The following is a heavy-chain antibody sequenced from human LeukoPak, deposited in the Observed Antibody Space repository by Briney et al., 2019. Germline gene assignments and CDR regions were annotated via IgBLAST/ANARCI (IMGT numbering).Heavy chain of an antibody. D-gene: IGHD3-10*01. V-gene: IGHV4-4*07. CDR1: GGSINSYY. J-gene: IGHJ4*02. CDR3: ARLLNYGSGSYLDY. Sequence: SETLSLTCTVSGGSINSYYWSWIRQPAGKGLEWIGRIYSSGSTNYNPSLKSRVSMSVDTSKNQFSLKLSSVTAADTAVYYCARLLNYGSGSYLDYWSQGTLVTVSS. CDR2: IYSSGST.